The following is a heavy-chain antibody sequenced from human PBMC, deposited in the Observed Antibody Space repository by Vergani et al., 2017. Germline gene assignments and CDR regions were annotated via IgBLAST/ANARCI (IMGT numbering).Heavy chain of an antibody. J-gene: IGHJ6*02. CDR2: VDPEDGET. CDR1: GYTFTDHS. V-gene: IGHV1-69-2*01. Sequence: EVQLVLSGAEVKKPGATMKISCKVSGYTFTDHSMHWVKQAPGKGLEWMGLVDPEDGETIYAEKFKGRVTIAADTSTDTAHLELSSLRSEDTAVYYCATPQTVTTGGMEVWGQGTTVIVSS. D-gene: IGHD4-17*01. CDR3: ATPQTVTTGGMEV.